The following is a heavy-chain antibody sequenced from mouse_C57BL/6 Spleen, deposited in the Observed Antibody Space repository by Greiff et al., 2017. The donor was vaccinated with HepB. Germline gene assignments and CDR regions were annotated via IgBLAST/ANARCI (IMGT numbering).Heavy chain of an antibody. Sequence: VQLQQSGPELVKPGASVKISCMASGYAFSSSWMNWVKQRPGKGLEWIGRIYPGDGDTNYNGKFKGKATLTADKSSSTAYMQLSSLTSEDSAVYYCAREGFYYGNCGDAMDYWGQGTSVTVSS. CDR1: GYAFSSSW. J-gene: IGHJ4*01. V-gene: IGHV1-82*01. CDR2: IYPGDGDT. D-gene: IGHD2-1*01. CDR3: AREGFYYGNCGDAMDY.